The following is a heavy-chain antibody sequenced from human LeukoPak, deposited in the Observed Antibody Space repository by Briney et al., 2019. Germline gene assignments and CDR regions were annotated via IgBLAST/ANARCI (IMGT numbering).Heavy chain of an antibody. Sequence: GGSLRLSCVASGFTFSDHYMNWIRQTPGKGLEWLSYISGSSHDIKYADSAEGRFTVSRDNSKRSLYLEMNSLRVEDTAVYYCVRWAREADVWGQGTQVIVSS. CDR1: GFTFSDHY. CDR3: VRWAREADV. CDR2: ISGSSHDI. D-gene: IGHD2-15*01. V-gene: IGHV3-11*03. J-gene: IGHJ4*02.